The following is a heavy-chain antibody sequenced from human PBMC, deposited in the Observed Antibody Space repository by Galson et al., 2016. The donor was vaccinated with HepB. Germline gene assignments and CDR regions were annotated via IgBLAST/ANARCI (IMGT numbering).Heavy chain of an antibody. CDR2: IIPLFGST. CDR3: ALGATDWGFDY. V-gene: IGHV1-69*13. Sequence: SVKVSCKASGGKFSDHGIDWVRQAPGQGLEWMGGIIPLFGSTNYAQKFQGRITVTADEAAATAYLEISSLTSDDAGVYYCALGATDWGFDYWGQGTLVTVSS. CDR1: GGKFSDHG. J-gene: IGHJ4*02. D-gene: IGHD1-26*01.